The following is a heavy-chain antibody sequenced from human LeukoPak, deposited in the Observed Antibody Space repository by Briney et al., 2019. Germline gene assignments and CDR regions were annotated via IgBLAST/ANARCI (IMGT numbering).Heavy chain of an antibody. CDR3: ATLHYSYCGGDCYGAIYFDY. CDR1: GYTLTELS. J-gene: IGHJ4*02. D-gene: IGHD2-21*02. Sequence: ASVKVSCKVSGYTLTELSMHWVRQAPGKGLEWMGGFDPEDGETIYAQKFQGRVTMTEDTSTDTAYMELSSLRSEDTAVYYCATLHYSYCGGDCYGAIYFDYCGQGTLVTVSS. V-gene: IGHV1-24*01. CDR2: FDPEDGET.